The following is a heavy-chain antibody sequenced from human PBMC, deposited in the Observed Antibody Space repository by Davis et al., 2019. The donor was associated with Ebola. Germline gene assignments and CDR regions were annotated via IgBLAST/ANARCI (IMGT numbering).Heavy chain of an antibody. CDR3: ARGNSGSYRRGDAFDI. D-gene: IGHD1-26*01. CDR2: SYSSGST. Sequence: PSETLSLTCTVSGGSVSSGSYYWSWIRQPPGKGLEWIGYSYSSGSTNYNPSLKSRVTISVDTSKNQFSLKLTSVTAADTAVYYCARGNSGSYRRGDAFDIWGQGTMVTVSS. CDR1: GGSVSSGSYY. V-gene: IGHV4-61*01. J-gene: IGHJ3*02.